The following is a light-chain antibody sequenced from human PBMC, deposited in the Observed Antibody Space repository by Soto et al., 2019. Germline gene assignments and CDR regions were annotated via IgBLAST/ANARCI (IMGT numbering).Light chain of an antibody. CDR3: AAWDDSMNGYV. CDR2: NNN. Sequence: QSVLTQPPSASGTPGQRVTISCSGGSSNIGTNAVNWYQQLPGTAPKLLIYNNNQRPSGVPDRFSGSKYGASAALAISGLQSADEADYYCAAWDDSMNGYVFGTGTKLTVL. CDR1: SSNIGTNA. J-gene: IGLJ1*01. V-gene: IGLV1-44*01.